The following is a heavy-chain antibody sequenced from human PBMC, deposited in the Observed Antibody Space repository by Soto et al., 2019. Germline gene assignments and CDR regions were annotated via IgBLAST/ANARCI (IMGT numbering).Heavy chain of an antibody. CDR3: AKKGRAAAMYNWFDP. CDR2: ISGSGGTT. Sequence: EVQLLESGGGLVQPGGSLRLSCTGSGFTFSSYAMNWVRQAPGKGLECVSTISGSGGTTYYADSVKGRFTISRDNSKNTLYLKMTSMRAEDTAVYYCAKKGRAAAMYNWFDPWGQGTLVTVSS. CDR1: GFTFSSYA. J-gene: IGHJ5*02. V-gene: IGHV3-23*01. D-gene: IGHD6-13*01.